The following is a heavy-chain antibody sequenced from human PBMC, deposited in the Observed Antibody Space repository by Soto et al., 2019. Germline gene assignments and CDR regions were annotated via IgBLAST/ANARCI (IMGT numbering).Heavy chain of an antibody. J-gene: IGHJ6*02. CDR1: GFTFSSYA. Sequence: LRLSCAASGFTFSSYAMHWVRQAPGKGLEYVSAITSNGGNTDYASSVKGRFTISRDNSKNTLYLQMGSLRAEDMAVYYCARRIPFGYGMDVWGQGTTVTVSS. CDR3: ARRIPFGYGMDV. V-gene: IGHV3-64*01. CDR2: ITSNGGNT. D-gene: IGHD2-21*01.